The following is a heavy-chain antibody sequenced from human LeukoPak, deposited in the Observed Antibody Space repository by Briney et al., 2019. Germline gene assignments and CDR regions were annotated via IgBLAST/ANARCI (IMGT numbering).Heavy chain of an antibody. D-gene: IGHD2-2*01. V-gene: IGHV3-30*01. CDR1: GFTFSSYA. Sequence: HPGRSLRLSCAASGFTFSSYAMHWVRQAPGKGLEWVAVISYDGSNKYYADSVKGRFTISRDNSKNTLYLQMNSLRAEDMAVYYCARGYCSSTSCRIFDPWGQGTPVTVSS. CDR2: ISYDGSNK. CDR3: ARGYCSSTSCRIFDP. J-gene: IGHJ5*02.